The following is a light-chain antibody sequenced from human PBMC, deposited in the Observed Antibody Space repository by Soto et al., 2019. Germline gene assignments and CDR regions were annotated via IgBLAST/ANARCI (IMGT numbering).Light chain of an antibody. CDR1: QSVSNNY. CDR3: QQYGSSGT. Sequence: EIVLTQSPGTLSLSPLERATLSCRASQSVSNNYLAWYQQKPGQAPRLLIYGASNRATGIPDRFSGSGSGTDFTLTISRLEPEDFAVYYCQQYGSSGTFGQGTKVYIK. V-gene: IGKV3-20*01. J-gene: IGKJ1*01. CDR2: GAS.